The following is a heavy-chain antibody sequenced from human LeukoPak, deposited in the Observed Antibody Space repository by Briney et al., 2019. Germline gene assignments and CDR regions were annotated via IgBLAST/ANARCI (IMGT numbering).Heavy chain of an antibody. J-gene: IGHJ4*02. V-gene: IGHV3-11*01. CDR2: ISSSGSTI. CDR1: GFTFSDYY. CDR3: ARATYYYGSGTYWGYYFDY. D-gene: IGHD3-10*01. Sequence: PGGSLRLSCAASGFTFSDYYMSWICQAPGKGLELVSYISSSGSTIYYADSVKGRFTISRDNAKNSLYLQMNSLRAEDTAVYYCARATYYYGSGTYWGYYFDYWGQGTLVTVSS.